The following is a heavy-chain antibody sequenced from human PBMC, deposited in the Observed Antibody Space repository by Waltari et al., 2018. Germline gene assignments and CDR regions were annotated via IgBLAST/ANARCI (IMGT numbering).Heavy chain of an antibody. J-gene: IGHJ3*01. CDR2: MSYSGAT. Sequence: VWSRQPPGEGLEWIGTMSYSGATYSRPSLSSRVTIARDTSKNQLSLKLASVTAADTAVYFCATYLGASLGTAAFDVWGQGTMVTVSS. CDR3: ATYLGASLGTAAFDV. D-gene: IGHD1-1*01. V-gene: IGHV4-39*01.